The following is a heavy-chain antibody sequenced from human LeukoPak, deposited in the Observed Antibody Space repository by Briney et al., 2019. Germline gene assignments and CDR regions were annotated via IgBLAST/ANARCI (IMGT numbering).Heavy chain of an antibody. V-gene: IGHV3-66*01. CDR2: IYSGGST. Sequence: PGGSLRLSFAASGFTVSCNYMSWVRQAPGKGLEWISVIYSGGSTHYAASVKGGFTISRANAKNSLFLQLNSRRAEDTAVYYCARPNCRGGSCSGLNAFDIWGQGTMVTVSS. CDR3: ARPNCRGGSCSGLNAFDI. CDR1: GFTVSCNY. D-gene: IGHD2-15*01. J-gene: IGHJ3*02.